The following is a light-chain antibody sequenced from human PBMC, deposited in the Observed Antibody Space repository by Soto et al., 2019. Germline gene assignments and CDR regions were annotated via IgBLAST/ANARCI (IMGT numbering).Light chain of an antibody. CDR2: DAS. Sequence: EIVMTQPPATLSVSPGEGAIFPCWAGQSVSSNLAWYQQQPGQAPRRLIYDASTRATGIPARFSGSGSGTDFTLTISGLQSEDFAVYSCQQYHNWSITFGQGTRLEI. CDR1: QSVSSN. CDR3: QQYHNWSIT. J-gene: IGKJ5*01. V-gene: IGKV3D-15*01.